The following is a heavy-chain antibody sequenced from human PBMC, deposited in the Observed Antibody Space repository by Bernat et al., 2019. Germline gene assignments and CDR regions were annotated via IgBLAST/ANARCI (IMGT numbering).Heavy chain of an antibody. CDR3: TTEKMGGMDV. Sequence: EVQLVESGGGLEKPGGSLRLSCAASGFTFSNAWMIWVRQAPGKGLEWVGRIKSKAAGGTTDYAVPVRGRFTISRDDSKNTLYLQMNSLRSEDTAVYYCTTEKMGGMDVWGQGTTVTVSS. CDR2: IKSKAAGGTT. D-gene: IGHD2-8*01. V-gene: IGHV3-15*07. J-gene: IGHJ6*02. CDR1: GFTFSNAW.